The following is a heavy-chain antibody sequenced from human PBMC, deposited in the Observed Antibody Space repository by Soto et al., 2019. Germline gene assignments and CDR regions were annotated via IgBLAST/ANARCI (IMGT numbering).Heavy chain of an antibody. CDR3: ARSYGDYALGGNFDY. Sequence: SGPTLVKPTQTLTLTCTFSGFSLSTSGVGVGWIRQPPGKALEWLALIYWDDDKRYSPSLKSRLTITKDTSKNQVVLTMTNMDPVDTATYYCARSYGDYALGGNFDYWGQGTLVTVSS. CDR1: GFSLSTSGVG. D-gene: IGHD4-17*01. J-gene: IGHJ4*02. CDR2: IYWDDDK. V-gene: IGHV2-5*02.